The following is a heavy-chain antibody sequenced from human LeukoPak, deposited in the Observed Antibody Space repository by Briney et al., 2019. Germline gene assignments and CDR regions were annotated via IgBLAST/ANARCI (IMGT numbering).Heavy chain of an antibody. CDR2: ISYVGSNK. CDR1: GFTFSSYA. J-gene: IGHJ4*02. D-gene: IGHD2-15*01. Sequence: PGGSLRLSCAASGFTFSSYAMHWVRQAPGKGLEWVAVISYVGSNKYYADSVKGRFTISRDNSKNTLYLQMNSLRAEDTAVYYCARGAYIVVVVAAFDYWGQGTLVTVSS. V-gene: IGHV3-30*04. CDR3: ARGAYIVVVVAAFDY.